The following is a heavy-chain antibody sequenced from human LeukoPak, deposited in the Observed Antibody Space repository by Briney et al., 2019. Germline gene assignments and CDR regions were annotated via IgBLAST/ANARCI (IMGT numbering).Heavy chain of an antibody. J-gene: IGHJ3*02. CDR2: MNSDGSST. CDR1: GFTFSDYW. CDR3: AREEITVADAFDM. V-gene: IGHV3-74*01. Sequence: GGSLRLSCAASGFTFSDYWMHWVRQAPGKGLGWVSRMNSDGSSTSYADSVKGRFTISRDNAKNTLYLQMNSLRAEDTAVYYCAREEITVADAFDMWGHGTRVTVSS. D-gene: IGHD4-23*01.